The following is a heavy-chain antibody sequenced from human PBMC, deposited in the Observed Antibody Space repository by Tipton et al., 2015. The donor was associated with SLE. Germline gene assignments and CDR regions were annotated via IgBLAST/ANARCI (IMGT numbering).Heavy chain of an antibody. CDR3: AKNRRAYYDSSRSPYYMDV. CDR2: ISWNGGTT. V-gene: IGHV3-43D*04. Sequence: GSLRLSCAASGFTFDDYAMHWVRQAPGKGLEWVSLISWNGGTTSYAGSVQGRFIISRDNSTNSLYLQMNNLRPEDSALYYCAKNRRAYYDSSRSPYYMDVWGTGPTVVLSS. CDR1: GFTFDDYA. J-gene: IGHJ6*03. D-gene: IGHD3-3*01.